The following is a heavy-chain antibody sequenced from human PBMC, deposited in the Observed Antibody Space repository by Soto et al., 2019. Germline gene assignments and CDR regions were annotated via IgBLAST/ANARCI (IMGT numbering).Heavy chain of an antibody. J-gene: IGHJ4*02. V-gene: IGHV3-33*01. D-gene: IGHD7-27*01. CDR3: VRSSSNWGPDY. CDR2: IWYDGRNK. Sequence: QVQLVESGGGVVQPGRSLRLSCAASGFTFSNYGMHWVRQAPGKGLEWVAVIWYDGRNKYYADSLKGRFTISRDNSKNTLYLQMNSLRVDDKAVYYCVRSSSNWGPDYWGQGTLVTVSS. CDR1: GFTFSNYG.